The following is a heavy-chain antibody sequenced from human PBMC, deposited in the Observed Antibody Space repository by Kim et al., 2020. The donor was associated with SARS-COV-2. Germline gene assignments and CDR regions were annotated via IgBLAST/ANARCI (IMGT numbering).Heavy chain of an antibody. Sequence: GSTIYNPAHKSRLTMSVDTSKNHFSLKLSSVTAADTAVYYCARGRDLIDYWGQGTLVTVSS. V-gene: IGHV4-59*09. CDR2: GST. J-gene: IGHJ4*02. CDR3: ARGRDLIDY.